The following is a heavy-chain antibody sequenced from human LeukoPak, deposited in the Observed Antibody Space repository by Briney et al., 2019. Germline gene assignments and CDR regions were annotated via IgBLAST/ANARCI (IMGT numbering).Heavy chain of an antibody. V-gene: IGHV3-11*04. J-gene: IGHJ4*02. CDR2: ISGGGRTT. CDR3: ARPYYDDSPTD. CDR1: GFTSSAYD. D-gene: IGHD3-16*01. Sequence: GGSLRLSCVASGFTSSAYDMTWIRQAPGKGLEWVSYISGGGRTTYYADSMKGRFTISRDNARNSLYLQMHSLRGEDTAIYYCARPYYDDSPTDWGQGTLVTVSS.